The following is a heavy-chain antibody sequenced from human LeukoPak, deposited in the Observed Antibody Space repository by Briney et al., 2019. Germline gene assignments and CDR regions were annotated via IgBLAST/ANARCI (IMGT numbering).Heavy chain of an antibody. CDR3: ARAYGDGPFDY. V-gene: IGHV3-23*01. CDR2: VDYSGGDT. D-gene: IGHD4-17*01. CDR1: GFTLSSYE. J-gene: IGHJ4*02. Sequence: SGGSLRLSCTASGFTLSSYEMSWIRQAPGKGLEWVSSVDYSGGDTHYADSVMGRFTISRDNSKNTLYLQMNSLRAEDTAVYYCARAYGDGPFDYWGQGTLVTVSS.